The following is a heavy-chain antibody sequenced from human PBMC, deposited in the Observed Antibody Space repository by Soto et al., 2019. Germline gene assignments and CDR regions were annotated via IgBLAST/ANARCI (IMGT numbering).Heavy chain of an antibody. D-gene: IGHD4-17*01. CDR2: IYWGDNK. V-gene: IGHV2-5*02. Sequence: QITLKESGPTLVKPTQTLTLTCTFSGFSLTTSGLGVGWIRQPPGKALEWLTLIYWGDNKRFSPSLKSRLTVTKDTSKNQVVLTMTNMDPVDTATYYCARFDYVSNYFDSWGQGTLVTVSS. CDR3: ARFDYVSNYFDS. J-gene: IGHJ4*02. CDR1: GFSLTTSGLG.